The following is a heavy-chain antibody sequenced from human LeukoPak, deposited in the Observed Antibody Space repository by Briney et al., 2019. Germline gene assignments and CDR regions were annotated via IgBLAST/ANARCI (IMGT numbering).Heavy chain of an antibody. Sequence: GCLRLSCAASGFIPRSFAMTSGREGPGKGLEWVSSISGSGGSTYHADSVKGRFTISRDNSKNTLYLQMNSLSADDTAVYYCAKDSRGSNVRAFDYWGQGILVTVSS. V-gene: IGHV3-23*01. CDR3: AKDSRGSNVRAFDY. CDR2: ISGSGGST. D-gene: IGHD2-8*01. CDR1: GFIPRSFA. J-gene: IGHJ4*02.